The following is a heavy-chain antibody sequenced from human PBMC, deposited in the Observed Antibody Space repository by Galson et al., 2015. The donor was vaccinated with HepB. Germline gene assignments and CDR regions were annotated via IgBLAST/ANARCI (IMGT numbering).Heavy chain of an antibody. D-gene: IGHD3-22*01. CDR3: AGLTINYYDSSGYYSGWFDP. CDR2: INPSGGST. V-gene: IGHV1-46*01. CDR1: GYTFTSYY. Sequence: SVKVSCKASGYTFTSYYMHWVRQAPGQGLEWMGIINPSGGSTSYAQKFQGRVTMTRDTSTSTVYMELSSLRSEDTAVYYCAGLTINYYDSSGYYSGWFDPWGQGTLVTVSS. J-gene: IGHJ5*02.